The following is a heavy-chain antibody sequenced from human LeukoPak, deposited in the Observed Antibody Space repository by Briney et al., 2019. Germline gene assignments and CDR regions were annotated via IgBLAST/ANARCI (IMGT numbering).Heavy chain of an antibody. V-gene: IGHV5-51*01. D-gene: IGHD3-22*01. Sequence: GESLKISCKGSGYSFTSYWIGWVRQMPGKGLEWMGIIYPGDSDTRYSPSFQGQVTISADKSISTAYLQWSSLKASDTAMYYCARQVYYYDSSGYYYEGDDAFDIWGQGTMVTVSS. CDR3: ARQVYYYDSSGYYYEGDDAFDI. CDR2: IYPGDSDT. CDR1: GYSFTSYW. J-gene: IGHJ3*02.